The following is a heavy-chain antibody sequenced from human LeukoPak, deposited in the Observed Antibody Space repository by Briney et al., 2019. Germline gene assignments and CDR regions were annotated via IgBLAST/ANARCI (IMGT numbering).Heavy chain of an antibody. CDR3: ARAVSGRFDY. D-gene: IGHD6-19*01. J-gene: IGHJ4*02. CDR1: GGSMSPYH. CDR2: IYYSGST. V-gene: IGHV4-59*08. Sequence: PSETLSLTCTVSGGSMSPYHWGWIRQPPGKGLEWTGYIYYSGSTNYNPSPNSRVTISVDTSKNQFSLRLSSVTAADTAIYYRARAVSGRFDYWGQGTLVTVSS.